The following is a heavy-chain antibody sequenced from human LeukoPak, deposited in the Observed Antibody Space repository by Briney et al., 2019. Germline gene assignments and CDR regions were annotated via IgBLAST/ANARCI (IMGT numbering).Heavy chain of an antibody. D-gene: IGHD2-2*01. CDR1: GYTFTSYA. V-gene: IGHV1-3*01. J-gene: IGHJ4*02. CDR2: INAGNGNT. CDR3: ARSQFLIVVVPAAMGY. Sequence: ASVKVSCKASGYTFTSYAMHWVRQAPGQRLEWMGWINAGNGNTKYSQKFQGRVTITRDTSASTAYMELSSLRSEDTAVYYCARSQFLIVVVPAAMGYWGQGTLVTVSS.